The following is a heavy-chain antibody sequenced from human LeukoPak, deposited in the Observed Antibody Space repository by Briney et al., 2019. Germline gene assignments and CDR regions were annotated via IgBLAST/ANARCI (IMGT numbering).Heavy chain of an antibody. CDR2: INHSGGT. Sequence: SETLSLTCAVYGGSFSGYYWSWIRQPPGKGLEWIGEINHSGGTNYNPSLKSRVTISVDTSKNQFSLKLSSVTAADTAVYYCARSLRWLQQYYFDYWGQGTLVTVSS. CDR1: GGSFSGYY. V-gene: IGHV4-34*01. CDR3: ARSLRWLQQYYFDY. D-gene: IGHD5-24*01. J-gene: IGHJ4*02.